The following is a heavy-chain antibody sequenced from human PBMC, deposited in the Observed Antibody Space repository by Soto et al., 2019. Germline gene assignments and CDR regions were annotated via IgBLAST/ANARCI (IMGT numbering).Heavy chain of an antibody. J-gene: IGHJ4*02. CDR2: INHSGST. CDR3: ARDKITGLFDY. CDR1: GGSFSGYY. V-gene: IGHV4-34*01. D-gene: IGHD2-8*02. Sequence: QVQLQQWGAGLLKPSERLSLTCAVYGGSFSGYYWTWIRQPPGTGLEWIGEINHSGSTNYNPSLKSRVTISVDTSKNQFSLKLTAVTAAATAVYCCARDKITGLFDYWGQGTLVTVSS.